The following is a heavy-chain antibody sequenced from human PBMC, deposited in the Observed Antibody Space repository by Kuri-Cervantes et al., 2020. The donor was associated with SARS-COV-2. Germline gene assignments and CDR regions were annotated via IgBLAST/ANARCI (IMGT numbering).Heavy chain of an antibody. D-gene: IGHD5-12*01. V-gene: IGHV3-43D*03. Sequence: GESLKISCAASGFTLDDYGMYWVRQTPGMGLEWVSCITWDGGSTFYADSVKGRFTMSRDSSKNSLYLQMNSLRVEDTAVYYCANEASQVDYWGQGTLVTVSS. J-gene: IGHJ4*02. CDR1: GFTLDDYG. CDR3: ANEASQVDY. CDR2: ITWDGGST.